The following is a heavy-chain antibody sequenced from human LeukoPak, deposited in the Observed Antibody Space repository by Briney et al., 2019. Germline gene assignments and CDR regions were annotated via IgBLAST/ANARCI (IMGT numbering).Heavy chain of an antibody. CDR3: ARDNSSSYELDY. CDR2: ISSSSSYI. J-gene: IGHJ4*02. D-gene: IGHD6-13*01. V-gene: IGHV3-21*01. CDR1: GFTFSSYS. Sequence: GGSLRLSCAASGFTFSSYSMNWVRQAPGKGLEWVSSISSSSSYIYYADSVKGRFTISRKNAKNSLYLQMNSLRAGDTAVYYCARDNSSSYELDYWGQGTLVTVSS.